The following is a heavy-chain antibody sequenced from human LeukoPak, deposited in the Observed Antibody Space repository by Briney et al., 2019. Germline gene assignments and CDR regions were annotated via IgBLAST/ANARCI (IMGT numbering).Heavy chain of an antibody. D-gene: IGHD2-2*01. CDR1: GGSISSSSYY. CDR2: IYYSGST. J-gene: IGHJ5*02. V-gene: IGHV4-39*01. CDR3: ARRRTGYCSSTSCYPFDP. Sequence: TLSLTXTVSGGSISSSSYYWGWIRQPPGKGLEWIGSIYYSGSTYYNPSLKSRVTISVDTSKNQFSLKLSSVTAADTAVYYCARRRTGYCSSTSCYPFDPWGQGTLVTVSS.